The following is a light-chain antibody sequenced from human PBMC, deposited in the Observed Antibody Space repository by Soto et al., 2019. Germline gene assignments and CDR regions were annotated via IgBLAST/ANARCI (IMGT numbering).Light chain of an antibody. CDR1: QDIRND. Sequence: DIQMTQSPSSLSASVGDRVTITCQASQDIRNDLHWYQQKPGKAPKLLTYDASNVETGVPSRCSGTRSGTHLTFTISSLQPADIAAYYWQPDDSVPFTFGGGTKAEIK. CDR2: DAS. J-gene: IGKJ4*01. V-gene: IGKV1-33*01. CDR3: QPDDSVPFT.